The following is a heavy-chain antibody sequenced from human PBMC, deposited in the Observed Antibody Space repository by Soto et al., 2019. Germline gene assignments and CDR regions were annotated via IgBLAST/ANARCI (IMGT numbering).Heavy chain of an antibody. V-gene: IGHV1-69*13. CDR1: GGTYSSYA. Sequence: SVKVSCKASGGTYSSYAISWVQQAPGQGLEWMGGIIPIFGTANYAQKFQGRVTITADESTSTAYMELSSLRSEDTAVYYCARARVGGIVGATPVTQDYYYGIDVWGQGTKVTVSS. J-gene: IGHJ6*02. CDR3: ARARVGGIVGATPVTQDYYYGIDV. CDR2: IIPIFGTA. D-gene: IGHD1-26*01.